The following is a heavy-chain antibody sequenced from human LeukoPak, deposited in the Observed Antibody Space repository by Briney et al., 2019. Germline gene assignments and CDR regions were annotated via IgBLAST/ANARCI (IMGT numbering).Heavy chain of an antibody. D-gene: IGHD6-6*01. CDR2: ISAYNGNT. CDR3: ARDMKWIAARRGFDY. CDR1: GYTFTSYG. J-gene: IGHJ4*02. Sequence: SSVKVSCKASGYTFTSYGISWVRQAPGQGLEWMGWISAYNGNTNYAQRLQGRVTMTTDTSTSTAYMELRSLRSDDTAVYYCARDMKWIAARRGFDYWGQGTLVTVSS. V-gene: IGHV1-18*01.